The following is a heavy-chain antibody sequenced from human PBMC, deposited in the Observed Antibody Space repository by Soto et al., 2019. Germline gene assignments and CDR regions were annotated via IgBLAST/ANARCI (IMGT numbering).Heavy chain of an antibody. J-gene: IGHJ6*02. CDR3: AGYSGSYYYSYGMDV. CDR2: ISAYNGNT. CDR1: GYTFTSYG. Sequence: QVQLVQSGAEVKKPGASVKVSCKASGYTFTSYGISWVRQAPGQGLEWMGWISAYNGNTNYAQKLQGRVTMTTDTSTSTAYVELRSRRSDDTAVYYCAGYSGSYYYSYGMDVWGQGTTVTVSS. V-gene: IGHV1-18*01. D-gene: IGHD1-26*01.